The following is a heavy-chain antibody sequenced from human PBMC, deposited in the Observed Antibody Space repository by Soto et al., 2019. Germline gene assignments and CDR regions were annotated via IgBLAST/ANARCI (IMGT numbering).Heavy chain of an antibody. V-gene: IGHV4-39*01. CDR1: GGSISSSSYY. CDR3: ARNYYDSSGSFDY. D-gene: IGHD3-22*01. J-gene: IGHJ4*02. CDR2: IYYSGST. Sequence: SETLSLTCTVSGGSISSSSYYWGWIRQPPGKGLEWIGSIYYSGSTYYNPSLKSRVTISVDTSKNQFSLKLSSVTAADTAVYYCARNYYDSSGSFDYWGQGTLVTVSS.